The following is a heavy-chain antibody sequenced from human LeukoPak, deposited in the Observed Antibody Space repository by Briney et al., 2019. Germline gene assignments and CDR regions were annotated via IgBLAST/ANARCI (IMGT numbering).Heavy chain of an antibody. V-gene: IGHV3-21*01. CDR1: GFTFSSYS. J-gene: IGHJ4*02. Sequence: GGSLRLSCAASGFTFSSYSMNWVRQAPGKGLEWVSSISSSSSYIYYADSVKGRFTFSRDNAKNSLYLQMNSLSVEATSVYYFAMSRIAAAGFDYWGQGTLVTVSS. CDR2: ISSSSSYI. CDR3: AMSRIAAAGFDY. D-gene: IGHD6-13*01.